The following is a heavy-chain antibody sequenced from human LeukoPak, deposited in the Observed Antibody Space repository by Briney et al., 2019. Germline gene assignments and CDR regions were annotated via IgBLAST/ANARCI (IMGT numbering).Heavy chain of an antibody. D-gene: IGHD2-2*01. Sequence: SSETLSLTCAVYGGSFTGYYWSWVRQPPGKGLEWIGQIYHNGSTNYNPSLKSRVTISVDTSKNQFSLKLSSVTAADTAVYYCARHNYQLSALDYWGQGTLVTVSS. V-gene: IGHV4-34*01. J-gene: IGHJ4*02. CDR1: GGSFTGYY. CDR2: IYHNGST. CDR3: ARHNYQLSALDY.